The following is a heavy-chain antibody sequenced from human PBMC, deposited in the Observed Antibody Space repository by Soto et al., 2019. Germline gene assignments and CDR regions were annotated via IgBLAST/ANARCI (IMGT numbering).Heavy chain of an antibody. CDR3: ARDRLARGIPVAGRIDY. CDR1: GVTFSSYA. Sequence: GGSLRLSCAASGVTFSSYAMSWVRQAPGKGLEWVSAISGSGGSTYYADSVKGRFTISRDDADNSLYLQMNSLRVEDTAVYYCARDRLARGIPVAGRIDYWGQGALVTVSS. D-gene: IGHD6-19*01. V-gene: IGHV3-23*01. CDR2: ISGSGGST. J-gene: IGHJ4*02.